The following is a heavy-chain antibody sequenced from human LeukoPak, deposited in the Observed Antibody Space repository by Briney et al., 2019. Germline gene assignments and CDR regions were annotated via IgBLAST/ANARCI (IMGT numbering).Heavy chain of an antibody. CDR3: ARDPASGGFDS. J-gene: IGHJ4*02. V-gene: IGHV3-21*01. Sequence: KPGGSLRLSCAASGFTFSSYSMNWVRQAPGKGLEWVSSISSSSSYIYYADSVKGRFTISRDNAKRSLYLQMNSLGDEDTAVYYCARDPASGGFDSWGQGILVTVSS. D-gene: IGHD2-15*01. CDR2: ISSSSSYI. CDR1: GFTFSSYS.